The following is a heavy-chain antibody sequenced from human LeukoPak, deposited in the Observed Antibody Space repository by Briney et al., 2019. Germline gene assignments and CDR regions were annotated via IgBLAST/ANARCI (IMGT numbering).Heavy chain of an antibody. CDR1: GYTFTSYG. V-gene: IGHV1-18*01. CDR2: ISAYNGNT. CDR3: ARDRTEQQLADGWFDP. D-gene: IGHD6-13*01. J-gene: IGHJ5*02. Sequence: GASVKVSCKASGYTFTSYGISWVRHAPGQGLEWMGWISAYNGNTNYAQKLQGRVTMTTDTSTSTAYMELRSLRSDDTAVYYCARDRTEQQLADGWFDPWGQGTLVTVSS.